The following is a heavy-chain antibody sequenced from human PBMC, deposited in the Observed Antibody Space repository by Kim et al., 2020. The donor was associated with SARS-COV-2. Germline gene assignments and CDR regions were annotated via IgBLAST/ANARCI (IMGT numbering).Heavy chain of an antibody. Sequence: SETLSLTCAVSGGSISSGGYSWSWIRQPPGKGLEWIGYIYYSGSTYYNPSLKSRVTISVDRSKNQFSLKLSSVTAADTAGSYCALGRYFYWLPFRYWGQG. CDR3: ALGRYFYWLPFRY. J-gene: IGHJ4*02. V-gene: IGHV4-30-2*01. CDR2: IYYSGST. D-gene: IGHD3-9*01. CDR1: GGSISSGGYS.